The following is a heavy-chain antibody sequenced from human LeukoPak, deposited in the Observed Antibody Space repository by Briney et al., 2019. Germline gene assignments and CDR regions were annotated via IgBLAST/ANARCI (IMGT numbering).Heavy chain of an antibody. Sequence: GASVKVSCKVSGYTLTELSMHWVRQAPGKGLEWMGGFDPEEGETIYAQKFQGRVTMTEDTSTDTAYMERRSLRSEDTDVYYCARGEVYCSSTSCYKAFDIWGQGTMVTVSS. CDR2: FDPEEGET. V-gene: IGHV1-24*01. CDR3: ARGEVYCSSTSCYKAFDI. CDR1: GYTLTELS. D-gene: IGHD2-2*02. J-gene: IGHJ3*02.